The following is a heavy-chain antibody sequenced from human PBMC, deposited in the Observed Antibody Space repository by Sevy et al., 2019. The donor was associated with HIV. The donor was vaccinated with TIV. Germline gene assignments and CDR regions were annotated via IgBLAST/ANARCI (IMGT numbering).Heavy chain of an antibody. CDR2: ISPVFDTA. CDR3: ASRIVAGIYAFDI. Sequence: ASVKVSCKASGGTFRSYGISWVRQAPGQGLEWMGAISPVFDTANYAQKFENRVTITADESRSTIYMELGSLRSDDTAVYYCASRIVAGIYAFDIWGQGTRVTVSS. V-gene: IGHV1-69*13. J-gene: IGHJ3*02. CDR1: GGTFRSYG. D-gene: IGHD6-19*01.